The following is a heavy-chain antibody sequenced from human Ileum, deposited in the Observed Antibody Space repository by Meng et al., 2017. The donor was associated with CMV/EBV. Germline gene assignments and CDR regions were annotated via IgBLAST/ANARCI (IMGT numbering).Heavy chain of an antibody. V-gene: IGHV3-74*01. CDR1: GITFRSHW. Sequence: GGSLRLSCTASGITFRSHWMHWVRQSPGEGLVWVSRINTDGTTTVYADFVKGRFTISRDNARSTLYLQMNSLRADDTAVYYCAGGGLDYYGVRNRYNGYFYFGMDVWGRGTTVTVSS. J-gene: IGHJ6*02. CDR2: INTDGTTT. D-gene: IGHD3-10*01. CDR3: AGGGLDYYGVRNRYNGYFYFGMDV.